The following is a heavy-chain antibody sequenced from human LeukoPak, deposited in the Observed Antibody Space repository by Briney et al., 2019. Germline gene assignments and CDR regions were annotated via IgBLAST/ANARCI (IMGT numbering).Heavy chain of an antibody. CDR3: ARGGSSGYYLNTYMDV. D-gene: IGHD3-22*01. CDR1: GFTFSSYS. J-gene: IGHJ6*03. Sequence: PGGSLRLSCAASGFTFSSYSMNWVRQAPGKGLEWVSSISSSSSYIYYADSVKGRFTISRDNAKNSLYLQMNSLSAEDTAVYYCARGGSSGYYLNTYMDVWGKGTTVTVSS. V-gene: IGHV3-21*01. CDR2: ISSSSSYI.